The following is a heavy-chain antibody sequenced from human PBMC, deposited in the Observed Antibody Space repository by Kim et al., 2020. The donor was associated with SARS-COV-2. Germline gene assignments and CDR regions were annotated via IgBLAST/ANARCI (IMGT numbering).Heavy chain of an antibody. CDR1: GYTFTSYY. D-gene: IGHD2-2*01. Sequence: ASVKVSCKASGYTFTSYYMHWVRQAPGQGLEWMGIINPSGGSTSYAQKFQGRVTMTRDTSTSTVYMELSSLRSEDTAVYYCARVGCSSTSCYSAGGGFDPWGQGTLVTVSS. V-gene: IGHV1-46*01. CDR3: ARVGCSSTSCYSAGGGFDP. CDR2: INPSGGST. J-gene: IGHJ5*02.